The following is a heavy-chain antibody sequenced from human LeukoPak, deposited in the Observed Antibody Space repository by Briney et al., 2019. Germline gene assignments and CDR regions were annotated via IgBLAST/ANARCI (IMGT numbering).Heavy chain of an antibody. CDR3: AKDIGWFDP. V-gene: IGHV3-23*01. CDR2: ISGTGDSP. Sequence: GGSLRLSCAASGFTFRSYAMNWLRQAPGKGLEWVSAISGTGDSPHYADSVKGRFTISRDNSKNTLYLQMNSLRAEDTAFYYCAKDIGWFDPWGQGTLVTVSS. CDR1: GFTFRSYA. J-gene: IGHJ5*02.